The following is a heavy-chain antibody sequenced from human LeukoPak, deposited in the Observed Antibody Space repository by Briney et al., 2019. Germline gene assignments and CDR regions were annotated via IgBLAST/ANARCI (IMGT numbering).Heavy chain of an antibody. V-gene: IGHV4-39*01. Sequence: SETLSLTCTVSGGSISSSSYYWGWIRQPPGKGLEWIGSIYYSGSTYYNTALKSRVTISVDTSKNQFSLKLSSVTAADTAVYYCARGPRDYGGNPWAFDIWGQGTMVTVSS. CDR3: ARGPRDYGGNPWAFDI. D-gene: IGHD4-23*01. CDR2: IYYSGST. J-gene: IGHJ3*02. CDR1: GGSISSSSYY.